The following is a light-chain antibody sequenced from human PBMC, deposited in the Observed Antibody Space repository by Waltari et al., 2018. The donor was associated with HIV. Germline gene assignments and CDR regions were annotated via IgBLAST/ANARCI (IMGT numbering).Light chain of an antibody. CDR1: QAISNN. CDR3: QNYNSAPPT. CDR2: GAS. J-gene: IGKJ5*01. V-gene: IGKV1-27*01. Sequence: DIQMTQPPSSLSASVGDRVTITCLASQAISNNLAWYQQKPGKVPKLLIYGASTLQSGVPSRFSGSGSGTDCTLTISSLQPDDVATYYCQNYNSAPPTFGQGTRLDIK.